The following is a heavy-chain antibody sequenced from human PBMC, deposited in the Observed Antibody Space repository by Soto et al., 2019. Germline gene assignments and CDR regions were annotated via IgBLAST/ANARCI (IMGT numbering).Heavy chain of an antibody. J-gene: IGHJ6*03. D-gene: IGHD3-3*01. Sequence: GGSLRLSCAASGFTFSSNYMSWVRQAPGKGLEWVSVIYSGGRTYYADSVKGRFTSSRDNSKNTLYLQLNSLRTEDTAVYYCARDNDFWSGYYPRSPYYYYYMDVWGKGTTVTVSS. CDR2: IYSGGRT. V-gene: IGHV3-66*01. CDR3: ARDNDFWSGYYPRSPYYYYYMDV. CDR1: GFTFSSNY.